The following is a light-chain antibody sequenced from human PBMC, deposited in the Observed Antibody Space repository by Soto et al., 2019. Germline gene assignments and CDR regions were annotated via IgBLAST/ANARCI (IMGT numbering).Light chain of an antibody. J-gene: IGLJ2*01. CDR3: QTWGTGMV. CDR1: SGHSTYA. CDR2: LNSDGSH. Sequence: QPVLTQSPSASASLGASVKLTCTLSSGHSTYAIAWHQQQPEKGPRYLMKLNSDGSHTKGDGIPDRFSGSSSGAERYLTIPGPQSEDEADCYCQTWGTGMVFGGGTKLTVL. V-gene: IGLV4-69*01.